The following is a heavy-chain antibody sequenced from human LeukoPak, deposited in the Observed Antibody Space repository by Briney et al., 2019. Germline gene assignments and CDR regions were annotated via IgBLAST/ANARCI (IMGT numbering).Heavy chain of an antibody. Sequence: PGGSLRLSCAASGFTFSNYWMTWVRQAPGKGLEWVANIKQDGSEKYYVDSVKGRFTISRDNAKNSLYLQMNSLRAEDTAVYYCARVLLIPSYAFDIWGQGRWSPSLQ. J-gene: IGHJ3*02. CDR3: ARVLLIPSYAFDI. CDR1: GFTFSNYW. CDR2: IKQDGSEK. D-gene: IGHD2/OR15-2a*01. V-gene: IGHV3-7*04.